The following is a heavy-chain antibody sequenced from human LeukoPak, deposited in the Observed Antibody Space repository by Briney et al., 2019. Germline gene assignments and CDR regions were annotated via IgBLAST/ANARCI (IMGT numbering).Heavy chain of an antibody. CDR2: ISSSSSYI. V-gene: IGHV3-21*01. CDR1: GFTFSSYS. J-gene: IGHJ5*02. D-gene: IGHD2-15*01. Sequence: GGSLRLSCAASGFTFSSYSMNWVRQAPGKGLGGFSSISSSSSYIYYADSVKGRFTISRDNAKNSLYLQMNSLRAEDTAVYYCARGPRGSGVDNWFDPWGQGTLVTVSS. CDR3: ARGPRGSGVDNWFDP.